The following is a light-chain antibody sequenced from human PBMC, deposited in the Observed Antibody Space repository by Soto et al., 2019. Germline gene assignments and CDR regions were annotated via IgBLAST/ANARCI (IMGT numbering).Light chain of an antibody. Sequence: EIVFTQSPGTLSLSPGERATLSRRASQSVGSRFLAWYQQKPGQAPRLLIYGASTRATGIPDRFSGSGSGTDFTLTISRLEPEDFAVYYCHQYDSWTFGQGTKVDI. J-gene: IGKJ1*01. CDR1: QSVGSRF. CDR2: GAS. V-gene: IGKV3-20*01. CDR3: HQYDSWT.